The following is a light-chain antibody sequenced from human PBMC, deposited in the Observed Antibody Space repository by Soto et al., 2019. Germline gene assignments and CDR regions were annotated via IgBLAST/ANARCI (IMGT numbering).Light chain of an antibody. CDR2: LGS. CDR3: MQALQTPPYT. V-gene: IGKV2-28*01. Sequence: DIVMTQSPLSLPVTTGEPASISCRSSQSLLHSNGYNYLDWYLQKPGQSPQLLISLGSNRASGVPDRFSGSGSGTDFTLKISRVEAEDVGVYYCMQALQTPPYTFGQGTRLEIK. J-gene: IGKJ2*01. CDR1: QSLLHSNGYNY.